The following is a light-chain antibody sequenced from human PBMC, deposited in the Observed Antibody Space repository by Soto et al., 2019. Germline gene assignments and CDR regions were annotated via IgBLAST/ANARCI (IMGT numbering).Light chain of an antibody. V-gene: IGKV1-5*03. CDR2: KAS. CDR3: QQYNTYSP. J-gene: IGKJ4*02. CDR1: QSISSY. Sequence: DIQMTQSPSTLSASVGDRVTITCRGSQSISSYLAWYQQKPGKAPKLLIYKASSLESGVPSRFSGSGSGTEFTLTISSLQPDDFATYYCQQYNTYSPFGGGTKVEIK.